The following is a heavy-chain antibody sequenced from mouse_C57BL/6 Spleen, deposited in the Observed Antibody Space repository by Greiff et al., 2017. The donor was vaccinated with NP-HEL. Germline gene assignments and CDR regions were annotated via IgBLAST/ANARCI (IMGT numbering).Heavy chain of an antibody. V-gene: IGHV1-54*01. Sequence: QVQLQQSGAELVRPGTSVKVSCKASGYAFTNYLIEWVKQRPGQGLEWIGVINPGSGGTNYNEKFKGKATLTADKSSSTAYMQLSSLTSEDSAVYFCARFPSGTGYFDVWGTGTTVTVSS. D-gene: IGHD4-1*01. J-gene: IGHJ1*03. CDR2: INPGSGGT. CDR3: ARFPSGTGYFDV. CDR1: GYAFTNYL.